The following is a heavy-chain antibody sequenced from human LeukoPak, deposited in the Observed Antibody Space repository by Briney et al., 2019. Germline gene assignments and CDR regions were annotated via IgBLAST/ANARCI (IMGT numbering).Heavy chain of an antibody. Sequence: SETLSLTCTVSGGSISSYYWSWIRQPPGKELEWIGYIYYSGSTNYNPSLKSRVSISVDTSKNQFSLKLSSVTAADTAVYYCARVKYYYDSSGYCQIDYWGQGTLVTVSS. J-gene: IGHJ4*02. CDR1: GGSISSYY. V-gene: IGHV4-59*12. CDR3: ARVKYYYDSSGYCQIDY. D-gene: IGHD3-22*01. CDR2: IYYSGST.